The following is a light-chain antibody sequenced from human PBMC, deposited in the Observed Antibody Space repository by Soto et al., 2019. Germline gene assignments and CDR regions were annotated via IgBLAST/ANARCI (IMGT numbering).Light chain of an antibody. Sequence: EIVLTQSPGTLSLSPGERVTLSCRASQSLSRTYIAWYQQKPGQAPRLLIYGASNRATGIPDRFSGSGSGTHFTLTISRLEPEDFAVYYCQQDGSSPWTFGQGTKVEVK. CDR1: QSLSRTY. V-gene: IGKV3-20*01. CDR2: GAS. J-gene: IGKJ1*01. CDR3: QQDGSSPWT.